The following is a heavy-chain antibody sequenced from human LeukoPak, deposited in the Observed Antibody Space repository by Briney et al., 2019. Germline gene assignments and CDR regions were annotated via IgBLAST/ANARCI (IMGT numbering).Heavy chain of an antibody. CDR3: ARGYCSGGSCYSYYYYYYMDV. J-gene: IGHJ6*03. V-gene: IGHV4-59*12. D-gene: IGHD2-15*01. CDR1: GGSISSYY. CDR2: IHYSGST. Sequence: KSSETLSLTCTVSGGSISSYYWSWIRQPPGKGLEWIGSIHYSGSTNYNPSLKSRVTISVDTSKNQFSLKLSSVTAADTAVYYCARGYCSGGSCYSYYYYYYMDVWGKGTTVTVSS.